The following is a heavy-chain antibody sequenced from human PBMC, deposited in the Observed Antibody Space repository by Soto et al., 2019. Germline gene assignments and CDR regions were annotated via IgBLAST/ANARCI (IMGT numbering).Heavy chain of an antibody. CDR1: GYTFTSYG. CDR2: ISAYNGNT. V-gene: IGHV1-18*01. CDR3: ARDGSGANYYYYYGMDV. D-gene: IGHD6-19*01. Sequence: QVQLVQSGAEVKKPGASVKVSCKASGYTFTSYGISWVRQAPGQGLEWMGWISAYNGNTNYAQKLQGRVTMTTDTSTSTAYMELRSVRSDDTAVYYCARDGSGANYYYYYGMDVWGQGTTVTVSS. J-gene: IGHJ6*02.